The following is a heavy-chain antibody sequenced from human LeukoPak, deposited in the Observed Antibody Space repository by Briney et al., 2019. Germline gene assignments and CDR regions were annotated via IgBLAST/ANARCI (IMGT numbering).Heavy chain of an antibody. J-gene: IGHJ4*02. Sequence: GASVKVSCKASGYTFTSYDINWVRQATGQGLEWMGWMNPNSGNTGYAQKFQGRVTMTRNTSISTAYMELSSLRSEDTAVYYCARGHPSSLLMDPLPGIAVAGVESDYWGQGTLVTVSS. D-gene: IGHD6-19*01. CDR2: MNPNSGNT. CDR3: ARGHPSSLLMDPLPGIAVAGVESDY. V-gene: IGHV1-8*01. CDR1: GYTFTSYD.